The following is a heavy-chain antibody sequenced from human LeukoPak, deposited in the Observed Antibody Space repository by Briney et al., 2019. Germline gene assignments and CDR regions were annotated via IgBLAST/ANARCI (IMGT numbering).Heavy chain of an antibody. D-gene: IGHD3-22*01. CDR1: GFTFSSYG. CDR2: ISYDGSNK. CDR3: ARDVGASRGYYIDY. Sequence: GGSLRLSCAASGFTFSSYGMHWVRQAPGKGLEWVAVISYDGSNKYYADSVKGRFTISRDNSKNTLYLQMNSLRAEDTALYHCARDVGASRGYYIDYWGQGTLVTVSS. J-gene: IGHJ4*02. V-gene: IGHV3-30*03.